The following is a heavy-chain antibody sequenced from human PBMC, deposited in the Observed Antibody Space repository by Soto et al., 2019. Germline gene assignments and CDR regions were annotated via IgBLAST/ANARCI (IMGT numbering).Heavy chain of an antibody. J-gene: IGHJ6*02. D-gene: IGHD2-2*01. CDR1: GYSFTSYW. Sequence: GESLKISCKGSGYSFTSYWISWVRQMPGKGLEWMGRIDPSDSYTNYSPSFQGHVTISADKSISTAYLQWSSLKASDTAMYYCATSADIVVVPAATHYYYYGMDVWGQGTTVTVSS. CDR2: IDPSDSYT. V-gene: IGHV5-10-1*01. CDR3: ATSADIVVVPAATHYYYYGMDV.